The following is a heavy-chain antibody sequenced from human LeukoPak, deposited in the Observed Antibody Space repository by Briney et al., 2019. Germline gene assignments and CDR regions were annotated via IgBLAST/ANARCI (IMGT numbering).Heavy chain of an antibody. CDR2: INHSGST. CDR3: AREANLLRYFDWFSYYYYMDV. Sequence: SETLSLTCAVYGGSFSGYYWSWIRQPPGKGLEWIGEINHSGSTNYNPSLKSRVTISVDTSKNQFSLKLSSVTAADTAVYYCAREANLLRYFDWFSYYYYMDVWGKGTTVTVSS. D-gene: IGHD3-9*01. J-gene: IGHJ6*03. CDR1: GGSFSGYY. V-gene: IGHV4-34*01.